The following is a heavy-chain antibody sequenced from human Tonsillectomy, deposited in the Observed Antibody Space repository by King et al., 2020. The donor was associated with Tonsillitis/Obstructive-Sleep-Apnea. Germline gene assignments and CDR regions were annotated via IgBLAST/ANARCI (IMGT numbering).Heavy chain of an antibody. CDR2: INPNSGGT. J-gene: IGHJ5*02. CDR3: ARARLLRLWARDWFDP. CDR1: GYTFTGYY. D-gene: IGHD3-3*01. Sequence: QLVQSGAEVKKPGASVKVSCKASGYTFTGYYMHWVRQAPGQGLEWMGRINPNSGGTNYAQKFQGRVTMTRDTSISTAYMELSRLRSDDTAGYYCARARLLRLWARDWFDPWGQGTLVTVSS. V-gene: IGHV1-2*06.